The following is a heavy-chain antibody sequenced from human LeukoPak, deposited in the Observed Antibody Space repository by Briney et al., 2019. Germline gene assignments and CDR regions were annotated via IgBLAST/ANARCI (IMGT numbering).Heavy chain of an antibody. V-gene: IGHV3-21*01. CDR1: GFTFRSYS. CDR2: ISSSSSYI. Sequence: PGGSLRLSCAASGFTFRSYSMNWVRQAPGKGLEWVSSISSSSSYIYYADSVKGRFTISRDNAKNSLYLQMNSLRAEDTAVYYCARDSISGSYYLDYWGQGTLVTVSS. D-gene: IGHD1-26*01. CDR3: ARDSISGSYYLDY. J-gene: IGHJ4*02.